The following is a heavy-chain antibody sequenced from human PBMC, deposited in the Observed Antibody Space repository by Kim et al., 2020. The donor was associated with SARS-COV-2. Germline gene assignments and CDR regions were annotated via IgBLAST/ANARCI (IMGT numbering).Heavy chain of an antibody. D-gene: IGHD1-1*01. CDR1: GFTFSSYS. J-gene: IGHJ4*02. CDR3: ARDVWIENLEVIDY. Sequence: GGSLRLSCAASGFTFSSYSMNWVRQAPGKGLEWVSSISSSSGYIFYADSVKGRFTISRDNAKNSLYLQMNSLRAEDTAVYYCARDVWIENLEVIDYWGQGTLVTVSS. CDR2: ISSSSGYI. V-gene: IGHV3-21*01.